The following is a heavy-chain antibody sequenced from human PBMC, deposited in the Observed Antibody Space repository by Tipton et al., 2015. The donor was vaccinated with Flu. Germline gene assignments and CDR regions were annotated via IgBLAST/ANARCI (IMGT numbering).Heavy chain of an antibody. V-gene: IGHV3-53*01. CDR1: GFTVSSSNY. J-gene: IGHJ6*02. CDR3: ARGDYYYGMDV. Sequence: GSLRLSCAASGFTVSSSNYMNWVRQAPGRGLASVSIIYSDGKTYYADSVKGRFTISRDNSKNTIYLQMNRLGAEDTAVYYCARGDYYYGMDVWSQGTTVTVSS. CDR2: IYSDGKT.